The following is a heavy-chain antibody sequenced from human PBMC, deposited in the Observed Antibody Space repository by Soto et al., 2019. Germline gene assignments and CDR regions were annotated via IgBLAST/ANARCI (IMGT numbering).Heavy chain of an antibody. D-gene: IGHD3-22*01. CDR1: GGSISSGGYY. J-gene: IGHJ3*02. CDR3: ARVEDSSGWSDAFDI. V-gene: IGHV4-31*03. Sequence: QVQLQESGPGLVKPSQTLSLTCTVSGGSISSGGYYWSWIRQHPGKGLEWIGYIYYSGSTYYNPSLKSRVTISVDTSKNQFSLKLSSVTAADTAVYYCARVEDSSGWSDAFDIWGQGTMVTVSS. CDR2: IYYSGST.